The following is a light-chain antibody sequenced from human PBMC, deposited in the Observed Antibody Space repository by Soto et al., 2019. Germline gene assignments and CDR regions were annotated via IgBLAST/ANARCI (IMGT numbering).Light chain of an antibody. V-gene: IGLV3-21*04. CDR2: YDS. Sequence: SYELTQPPSVSVAPGKTARITRGGNNIGSKSVHWYQQKPGQAPVLVIYYDSDRPSGIPERFSGSNSGNTATLTISRVEAGDEADYYCQVWDSSSDHPVFGGGTKVTVL. J-gene: IGLJ2*01. CDR1: NIGSKS. CDR3: QVWDSSSDHPV.